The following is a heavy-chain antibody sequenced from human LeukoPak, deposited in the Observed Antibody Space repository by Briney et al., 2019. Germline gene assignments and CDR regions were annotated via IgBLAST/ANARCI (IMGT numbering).Heavy chain of an antibody. V-gene: IGHV1-2*02. CDR3: ARAFGCSGGSCYHGNWFDP. Sequence: GASVKVSCKASGYTFTGYYMHWVRQAPGQGLEWMGWINPNCGGTNYAQKFQGRVTMTRDTSISTAYMELSRLRSDDTAVYYCARAFGCSGGSCYHGNWFDPWGQGTLVTVSS. CDR1: GYTFTGYY. CDR2: INPNCGGT. J-gene: IGHJ5*02. D-gene: IGHD2-15*01.